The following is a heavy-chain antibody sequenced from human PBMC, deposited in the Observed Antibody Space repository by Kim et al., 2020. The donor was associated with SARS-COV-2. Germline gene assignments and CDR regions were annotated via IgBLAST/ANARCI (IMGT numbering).Heavy chain of an antibody. D-gene: IGHD1-7*01. Sequence: LNSRVTVSVDTSKNQFSLKLSSVTAADTAVYYCARGLQYNWNYRANYFDYWGQGTLVTVSS. CDR3: ARGLQYNWNYRANYFDY. J-gene: IGHJ4*02. V-gene: IGHV4-34*01.